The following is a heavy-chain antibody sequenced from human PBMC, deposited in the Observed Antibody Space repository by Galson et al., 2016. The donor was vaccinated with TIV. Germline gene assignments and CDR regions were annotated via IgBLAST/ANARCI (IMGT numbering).Heavy chain of an antibody. D-gene: IGHD3-22*01. CDR3: ATVAWFPGLSLDN. CDR1: GYTFTTYG. CDR2: INAGDGST. V-gene: IGHV1-3*01. J-gene: IGHJ4*02. Sequence: SVKVSCKASGYTFTTYGTHWVRQAPGHRLEWMGWINAGDGSTKYSQNFQGRLSITTDTSATTAYMELGSLRFEDTAVYFCATVAWFPGLSLDNWGQGSLVTVSS.